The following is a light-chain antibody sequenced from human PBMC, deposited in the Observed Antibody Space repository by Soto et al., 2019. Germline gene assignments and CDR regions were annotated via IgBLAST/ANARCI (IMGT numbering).Light chain of an antibody. Sequence: ESLLTQAPGTLSLSLCEIGTLSYMASQSVSSSYLAWYQQKPGQAPRLLIYGASSRATGIPDRFSGSGSGTDFTLTISRLEPEDFAVYYCQQYGSSLGVTFGGGTKVDIK. CDR1: QSVSSSY. J-gene: IGKJ4*01. CDR3: QQYGSSLGVT. V-gene: IGKV3-20*01. CDR2: GAS.